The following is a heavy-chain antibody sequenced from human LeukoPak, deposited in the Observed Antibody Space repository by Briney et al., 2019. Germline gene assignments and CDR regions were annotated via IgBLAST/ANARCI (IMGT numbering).Heavy chain of an antibody. CDR2: ISSSSSYT. Sequence: GGSLRLSCAASGFTFSDYYMSWIRQAPGKGLEWVSYISSSSSYTNYADSVKGRFTISRDNAKNSLYLQMNSLRAEDTAVYYCARRAAAAEFDYWGQGPLVTVSS. D-gene: IGHD6-13*01. J-gene: IGHJ4*02. CDR1: GFTFSDYY. CDR3: ARRAAAAEFDY. V-gene: IGHV3-11*06.